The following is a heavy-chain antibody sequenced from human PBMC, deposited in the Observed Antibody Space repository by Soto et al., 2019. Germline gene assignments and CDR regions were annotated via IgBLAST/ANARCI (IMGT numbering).Heavy chain of an antibody. V-gene: IGHV4-31*03. Sequence: TLSLTCTVSGGSISSGGYYWSWIRQHPGKGLEWIGYIYYSGSTYYNPSLKSRVTISVDTSKNQFSLKLSSVTAADTAVYYCARETSYYEFWSGSRTGSWFAPWGQGTLVTIS. CDR1: GGSISSGGYY. D-gene: IGHD3-3*01. J-gene: IGHJ5*02. CDR2: IYYSGST. CDR3: ARETSYYEFWSGSRTGSWFAP.